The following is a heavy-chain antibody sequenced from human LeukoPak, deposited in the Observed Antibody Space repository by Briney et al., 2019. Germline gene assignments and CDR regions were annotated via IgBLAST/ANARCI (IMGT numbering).Heavy chain of an antibody. D-gene: IGHD6-13*01. Sequence: XXLEWMGWISAYNGNTNYAQKLQGRVTMTTDTSTSTAYMELRSLRSDDTAVYYCARVDGIAAADLGYWGQGTLVTVSS. CDR3: ARVDGIAAADLGY. V-gene: IGHV1-18*01. CDR2: ISAYNGNT. J-gene: IGHJ4*02.